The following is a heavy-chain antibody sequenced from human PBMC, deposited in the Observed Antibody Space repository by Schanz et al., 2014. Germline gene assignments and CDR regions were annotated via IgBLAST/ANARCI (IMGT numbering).Heavy chain of an antibody. Sequence: QVQLVESGGGVVQPGRSRRLSCEASGFTFSSYGMHWVRQAPGKGLEWVAVISYDGNNEDYADSVKGRFSISRDNSQNTLYLQMDSLRPEDTAVYFCAKDTGYCHGGACYCFEYWGLGLLXTVSS. J-gene: IGHJ4*02. CDR1: GFTFSSYG. CDR2: ISYDGNNE. D-gene: IGHD2-8*02. CDR3: AKDTGYCHGGACYCFEY. V-gene: IGHV3-30*18.